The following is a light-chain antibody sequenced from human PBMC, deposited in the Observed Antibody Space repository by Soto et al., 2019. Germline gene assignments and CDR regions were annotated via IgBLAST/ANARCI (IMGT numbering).Light chain of an antibody. V-gene: IGKV1-5*03. CDR2: KAS. CDR1: QSISSY. Sequence: DIQMTQSPSSLSASVGDRVTITCRASQSISSYLNWYQQKPGKAPKLRIYKASTLKSGVPSRVSGSGSGTEVTLTISSLQPDEFATYYGQHYNSYSEAFGQGTKVDIK. J-gene: IGKJ1*01. CDR3: QHYNSYSEA.